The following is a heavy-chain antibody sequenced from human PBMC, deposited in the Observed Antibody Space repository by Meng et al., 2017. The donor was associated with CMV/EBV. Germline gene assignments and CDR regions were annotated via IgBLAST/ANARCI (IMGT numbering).Heavy chain of an antibody. CDR3: ARDGGMDV. V-gene: IGHV3-21*01. CDR1: GFTFDDYA. J-gene: IGHJ6*02. Sequence: GESLKISCAASGFTFDDYAMHWVRQAPGKGLEWVSSISSSSSYIYYADSVKGRFTISRDNAKNSLYLQMNSLRAEDTAVYYCARDGGMDVWGQGTTVTVSS. CDR2: ISSSSSYI.